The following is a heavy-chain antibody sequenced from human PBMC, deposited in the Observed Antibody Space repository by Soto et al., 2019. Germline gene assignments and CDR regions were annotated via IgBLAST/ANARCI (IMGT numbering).Heavy chain of an antibody. CDR3: AGGGDGDVDY. D-gene: IGHD4-17*01. CDR1: GGSISSYY. J-gene: IGHJ4*02. Sequence: QVQLQESGPGLVKPSETLSLTCTVSGGSISSYYWSWIRQPPGKGLEWIGYIYYSGSTNYNPSPKSRVTISVDTPKNQFSLKLSSVTAADTAVYYCAGGGDGDVDYWGQGTLVTVSS. V-gene: IGHV4-59*01. CDR2: IYYSGST.